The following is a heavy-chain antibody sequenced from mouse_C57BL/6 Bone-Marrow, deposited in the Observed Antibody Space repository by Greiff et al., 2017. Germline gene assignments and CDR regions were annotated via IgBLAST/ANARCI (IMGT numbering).Heavy chain of an antibody. CDR3: ARSGGNCYYAMDY. D-gene: IGHD2-1*01. J-gene: IGHJ4*01. V-gene: IGHV1-81*01. CDR1: GYTFTSYG. CDR2: IYPRSGNT. Sequence: VQLQQSGAELARPGASVKLSCKASGYTFTSYGISWVKQRTGQGLEWIGEIYPRSGNTYYNEKFKGKATLTADKSSSTAYIELRSLTSEDSVVYFCARSGGNCYYAMDYWGQGTSVTVSS.